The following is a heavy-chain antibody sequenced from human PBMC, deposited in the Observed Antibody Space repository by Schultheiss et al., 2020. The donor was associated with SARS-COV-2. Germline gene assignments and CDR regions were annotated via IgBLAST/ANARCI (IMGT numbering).Heavy chain of an antibody. V-gene: IGHV1-18*01. Sequence: ASVKVSCKASGYTFTSYGISWVRQAPGQGLEWMGWISAYNGNTNYAQKLQGRVTMTTDTSTSTAYMELSRLRSDDTAVYYCARDLRYSVGQWLDKYYYYGMDVWGQGTTVTVSS. CDR1: GYTFTSYG. CDR2: ISAYNGNT. D-gene: IGHD6-19*01. CDR3: ARDLRYSVGQWLDKYYYYGMDV. J-gene: IGHJ6*02.